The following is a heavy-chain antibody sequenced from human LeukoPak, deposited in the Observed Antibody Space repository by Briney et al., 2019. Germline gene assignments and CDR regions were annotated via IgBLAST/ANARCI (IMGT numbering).Heavy chain of an antibody. CDR2: ISYDGSNK. J-gene: IGHJ4*02. D-gene: IGHD5-18*01. V-gene: IGHV3-30-3*01. Sequence: PGGSLRLSCAASGLTFSSYAMRWVRQAPGKGLEWVAVISYDGSNKYYADSVKGRFTISRDNSKNTLYLQMNSLRAEDTAVYYCARDEGGYSYGSPYYWGQGTLVTVSS. CDR3: ARDEGGYSYGSPYY. CDR1: GLTFSSYA.